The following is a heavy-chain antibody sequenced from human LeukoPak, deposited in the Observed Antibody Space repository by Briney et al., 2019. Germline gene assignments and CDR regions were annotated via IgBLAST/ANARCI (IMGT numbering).Heavy chain of an antibody. J-gene: IGHJ4*02. CDR3: AKANSITIFGVISPVDY. CDR1: GFTFSSYG. V-gene: IGHV3-23*01. D-gene: IGHD3-3*01. CDR2: ISGSGGST. Sequence: GETLRLSCAASGFTFSSYGMSWVRQAPGKGLEWVSAISGSGGSTYYADSVKGRFTISRDNSKSTLYLQMNSLRAEDTAVYYCAKANSITIFGVISPVDYWGQGTLVTVSS.